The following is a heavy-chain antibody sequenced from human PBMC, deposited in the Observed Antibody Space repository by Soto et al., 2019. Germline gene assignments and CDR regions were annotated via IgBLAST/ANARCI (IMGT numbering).Heavy chain of an antibody. CDR2: MKQDGGKK. CDR3: ASLRNSYARVV. CDR1: GFTFGDYW. D-gene: IGHD3-16*01. J-gene: IGHJ6*02. V-gene: IGHV3-7*03. Sequence: EVQLVESGGGLVQPGGSLRLSCTVSGFTFGDYWMNWVRQAPGKGLEWVANMKQDGGKKFYADSVTGRFTISRDNAKNALYLPMKSVRSDETAVYYCASLRNSYARVVWCQGTTFTVSS.